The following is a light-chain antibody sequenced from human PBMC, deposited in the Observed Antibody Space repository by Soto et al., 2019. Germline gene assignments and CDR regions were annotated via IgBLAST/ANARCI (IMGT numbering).Light chain of an antibody. J-gene: IGLJ1*01. CDR1: SSDVGAYNY. CDR2: DVS. Sequence: QSVLTQPASVSGSPGQSITTSCTGSSSDVGAYNYVSWYQQHPGKAPKLMIYDVSNRPSGVSNRFSGSKSGNTASLTISGLQAEDEADYYCSSYTISSRVFGTGTKVTVL. CDR3: SSYTISSRV. V-gene: IGLV2-14*01.